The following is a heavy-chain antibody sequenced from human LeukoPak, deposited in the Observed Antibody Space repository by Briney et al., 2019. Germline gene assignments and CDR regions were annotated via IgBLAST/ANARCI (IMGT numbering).Heavy chain of an antibody. CDR1: GFTFSSYE. CDR3: AQIAAAPTGEN. CDR2: ISTSGSTT. Sequence: GGSLRLSCAASGFTFSSYEMNWVRQAPGKGLEWVSYISTSGSTTYYADSVKGRFTISRDSGKNSLYLQISSLRAEKPAVSYCAQIAAAPTGENWGQETLVTVS. D-gene: IGHD6-13*01. V-gene: IGHV3-48*03. J-gene: IGHJ4*02.